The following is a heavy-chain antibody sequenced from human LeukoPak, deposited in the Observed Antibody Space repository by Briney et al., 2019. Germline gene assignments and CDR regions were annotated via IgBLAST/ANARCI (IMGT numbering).Heavy chain of an antibody. J-gene: IGHJ4*02. D-gene: IGHD1-26*01. CDR3: ARAVGASEGVDY. Sequence: GGSLRLSCAASEFTFSSYEMNWVRQAPGKGLEWVSYISSSGSTIYYADSVKGRFTISRDNAKNSLYLQMNSLRAEDTAVYYCARAVGASEGVDYWGQGTLVTVSS. CDR2: ISSSGSTI. V-gene: IGHV3-48*03. CDR1: EFTFSSYE.